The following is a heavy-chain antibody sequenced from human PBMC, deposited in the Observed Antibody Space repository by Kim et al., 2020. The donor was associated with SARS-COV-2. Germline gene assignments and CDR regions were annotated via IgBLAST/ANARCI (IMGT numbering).Heavy chain of an antibody. CDR2: ISSSSSTI. Sequence: GGSLRLSCAASGFTFSSYSMNWVRQAPGKGLEWVSYISSSSSTIYYADSVKGRFTISRDNAKNSLYLQMNSLRDEDTAVYYCARDRFPGIAVAGTGGNYYYYYGMDVWGQGTTVTVSS. CDR1: GFTFSSYS. D-gene: IGHD6-19*01. V-gene: IGHV3-48*02. CDR3: ARDRFPGIAVAGTGGNYYYYYGMDV. J-gene: IGHJ6*02.